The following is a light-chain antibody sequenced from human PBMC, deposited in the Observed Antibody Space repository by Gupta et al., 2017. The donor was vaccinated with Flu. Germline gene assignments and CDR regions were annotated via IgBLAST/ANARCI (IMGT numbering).Light chain of an antibody. CDR1: SSDVGGSNY. CDR2: EVS. Sequence: QSALTQPASVSGSPGQSITISCTGTSSDVGGSNYVSWYQQHPGKAPKLMIYEVSNRHSGVSKRFSGSKSGNTAYLTISGLQAEDEADYYCSSYTSSSTRLFGGGTKLTVL. CDR3: SSYTSSSTRL. J-gene: IGLJ2*01. V-gene: IGLV2-14*01.